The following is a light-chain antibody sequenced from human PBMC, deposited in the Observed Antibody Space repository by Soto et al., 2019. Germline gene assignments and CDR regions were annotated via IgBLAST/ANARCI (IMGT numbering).Light chain of an antibody. J-gene: IGLJ2*01. CDR2: EVR. CDR3: SSYTPKRSLI. V-gene: IGLV2-14*01. CDR1: MRDVGAYNL. Sequence: QSALTQPDSVSGSPGQSITISCAGTMRDVGAYNLVSWYQQHPGRAPQLIIYEVRTRPSGISFRFSGSKSGNTASLTISGLQAEEEADYYCSSYTPKRSLIFGGGTKVTVL.